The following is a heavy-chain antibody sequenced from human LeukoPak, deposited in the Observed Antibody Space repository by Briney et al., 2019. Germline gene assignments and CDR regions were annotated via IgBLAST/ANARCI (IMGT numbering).Heavy chain of an antibody. CDR2: ISGDGGRT. CDR1: GFTFDDYA. V-gene: IGHV3-43*02. CDR3: ARAYYDYVWGGYRYFRAFDI. Sequence: GGSLRLSCAASGFTFDDYAMHWVRQAPGKGLEWVSLISGDGGRTHYADSVKGRFTISRDNSKNSLYLQMNSLRTEDTAFYYCARAYYDYVWGGYRYFRAFDIWGQGTMVTVSS. J-gene: IGHJ3*02. D-gene: IGHD3-16*02.